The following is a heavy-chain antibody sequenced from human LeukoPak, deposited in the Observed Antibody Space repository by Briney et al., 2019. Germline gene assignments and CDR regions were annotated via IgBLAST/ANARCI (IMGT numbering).Heavy chain of an antibody. J-gene: IGHJ4*02. CDR2: IKEDGSSQ. Sequence: PGGSLRLSCAASGLTFSHSWMTWVRQAPGKGLEWVGHIKEDGSSQNYADSVKGRFTISRDNAKSSLHLQMNGLRAEDTAMYYCVKDSGWFHFDSWGQGTLVTVSS. CDR1: GLTFSHSW. D-gene: IGHD6-19*01. V-gene: IGHV3-7*03. CDR3: VKDSGWFHFDS.